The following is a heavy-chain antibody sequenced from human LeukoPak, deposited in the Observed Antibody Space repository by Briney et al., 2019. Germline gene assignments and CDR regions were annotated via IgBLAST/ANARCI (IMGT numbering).Heavy chain of an antibody. J-gene: IGHJ4*02. CDR3: VKARGIQLWLPGDY. D-gene: IGHD5-18*01. Sequence: PGGSLRLSCAASGFTFTDYWMSWVRQAPGKGLEWVANIKHDGGEKYYVDSVKGRFTISRDNSKNTLYLQMSSLRAEDTAVYYCVKARGIQLWLPGDYWGQGTLVTVSS. V-gene: IGHV3-7*04. CDR2: IKHDGGEK. CDR1: GFTFTDYW.